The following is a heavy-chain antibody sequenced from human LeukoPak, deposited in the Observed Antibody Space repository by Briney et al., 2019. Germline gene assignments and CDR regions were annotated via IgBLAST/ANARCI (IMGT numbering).Heavy chain of an antibody. V-gene: IGHV3-48*01. CDR1: GFTFSSYS. CDR3: ARDRGSSSPLGPTMDV. J-gene: IGHJ6*04. CDR2: ISSSSSTI. Sequence: GGSLRLSCAASGFTFSSYSMNWVRQAPGKGLEWVSYISSSSSTIYYADSVKGRFTISRDNAKNSLYLQMNSLRAEDTAVYYCARDRGSSSPLGPTMDVWGKGTTVTVSS. D-gene: IGHD6-6*01.